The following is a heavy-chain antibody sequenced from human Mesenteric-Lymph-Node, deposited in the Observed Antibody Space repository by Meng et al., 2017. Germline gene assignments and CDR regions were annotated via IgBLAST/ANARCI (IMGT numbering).Heavy chain of an antibody. CDR2: IYYSGST. CDR1: GGSISSGGHS. CDR3: ARVDSSGYFLDY. D-gene: IGHD3-22*01. V-gene: IGHV4-31*03. J-gene: IGHJ4*01. Sequence: VQLQESGPGLVKPSQTLSLTCTVSGGSISSGGHSWSWIRQHPGKGLEWIAYIYYSGSTYYNPSLKSRVILSVDTSKNQLSLKLSSVTAADTAVYYCARVDSSGYFLDYWGQGTLVTVSS.